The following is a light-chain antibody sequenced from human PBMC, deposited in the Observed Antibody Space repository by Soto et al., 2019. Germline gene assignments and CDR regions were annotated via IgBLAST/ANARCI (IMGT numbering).Light chain of an antibody. Sequence: QSALTQPASVSGSPGQSITISCTGTSSDVGGYNYVSWYQQHPGKAPKLMIYEVSNRPSGVSNRFSGSKSGNTASLTISGIQAEDEADYYCNSYTSSSTLLFGTGTKVTVL. CDR2: EVS. CDR3: NSYTSSSTLL. V-gene: IGLV2-14*01. CDR1: SSDVGGYNY. J-gene: IGLJ1*01.